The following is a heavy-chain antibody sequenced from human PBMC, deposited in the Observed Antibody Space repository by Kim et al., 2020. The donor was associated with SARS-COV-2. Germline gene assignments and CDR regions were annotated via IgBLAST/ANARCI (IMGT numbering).Heavy chain of an antibody. V-gene: IGHV1-69*01. D-gene: IGHD3-9*01. J-gene: IGHJ5*02. CDR3: ARGPGDILTGYGP. Sequence: SDQKFQGRVTITADESTSTAYMELSSLRFEDTAVYYCARGPGDILTGYGPWGQGTLVTVSS.